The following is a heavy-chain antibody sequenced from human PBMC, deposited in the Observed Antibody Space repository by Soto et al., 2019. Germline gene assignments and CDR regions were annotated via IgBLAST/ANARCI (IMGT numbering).Heavy chain of an antibody. CDR3: VKNSGCFNS. CDR2: IEGSGTIT. J-gene: IGHJ5*01. Sequence: PGGSLRLSCAASGFMFSTTDMSWVRQAPGKGLEWVTTIEGSGTITYYADSVRGRFTISRDNSKNTVYLQMDSLTADDTAVYYCVKNSGCFNSWGQGTPVTVSS. CDR1: GFMFSTTD. V-gene: IGHV3-23*01. D-gene: IGHD3-10*01.